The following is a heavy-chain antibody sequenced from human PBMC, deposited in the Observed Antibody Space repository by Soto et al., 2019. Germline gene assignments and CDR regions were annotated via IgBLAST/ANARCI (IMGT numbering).Heavy chain of an antibody. J-gene: IGHJ6*02. Sequence: ASVKVSCKASGYTFTSYGISWVRQAPGQGLEWMGWISAYNGNTNYAQKLQGRVTMTTDTSTSTAYMELRSLRSDDTAVYYCAIPYYYDSSGYYPPDYYGMDVWGQGTTVTV. CDR3: AIPYYYDSSGYYPPDYYGMDV. CDR2: ISAYNGNT. V-gene: IGHV1-18*01. CDR1: GYTFTSYG. D-gene: IGHD3-22*01.